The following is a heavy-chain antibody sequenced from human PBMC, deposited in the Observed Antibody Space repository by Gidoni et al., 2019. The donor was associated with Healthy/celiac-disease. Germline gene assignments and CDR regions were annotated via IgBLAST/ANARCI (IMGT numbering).Heavy chain of an antibody. CDR3: AKDQRRWELTGHWYFDL. Sequence: QVQLVESGGGVVQPGRSLRLSCAASGCTFSIHGMHWVRQAPGKGLEWVAGISYDGSNKYYADSVKGRFTISRDNSKNTLYLQMNRLRAEDTAVYYCAKDQRRWELTGHWYFDLWGRGTLVTVSS. CDR1: GCTFSIHG. J-gene: IGHJ2*01. D-gene: IGHD1-26*01. CDR2: ISYDGSNK. V-gene: IGHV3-30*18.